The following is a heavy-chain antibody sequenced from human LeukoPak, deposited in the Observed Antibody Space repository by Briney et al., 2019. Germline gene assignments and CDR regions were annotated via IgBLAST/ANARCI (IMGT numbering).Heavy chain of an antibody. D-gene: IGHD5-18*01. CDR2: ICNSRDV. V-gene: IGHV3-48*02. J-gene: IGHJ4*02. Sequence: GGSLRLSCAASGFTFSTYTMNWVRQAPGKGLEWVSTICNSRDVHYSDSVKGRFTISRDNARNSLYLQMNSLRDEDTAVYYCTRDGLHTAHFDYWGQGTLVSVSS. CDR1: GFTFSTYT. CDR3: TRDGLHTAHFDY.